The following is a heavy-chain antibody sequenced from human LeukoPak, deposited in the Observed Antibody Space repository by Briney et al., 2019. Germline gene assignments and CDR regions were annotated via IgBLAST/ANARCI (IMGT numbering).Heavy chain of an antibody. CDR3: AREIGSAARGR. CDR2: IKEDGSEK. D-gene: IGHD6-13*01. J-gene: IGHJ4*02. Sequence: GGSLRLSCAASGFTFSSYWMSWVRQAPGKGLEWVANIKEDGSEKYYVDSVKGRFTISRDNAKSSMYLQMNSLRAEDTAVYFCAREIGSAARGRWGQGTLVTVSS. CDR1: GFTFSSYW. V-gene: IGHV3-7*05.